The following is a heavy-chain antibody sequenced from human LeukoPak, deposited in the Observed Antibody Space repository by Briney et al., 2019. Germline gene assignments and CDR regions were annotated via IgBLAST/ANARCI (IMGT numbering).Heavy chain of an antibody. CDR3: ARPLSSSWYPPYYYGMDV. D-gene: IGHD6-13*01. CDR1: GGTFSSYA. V-gene: IGHV1-69*13. Sequence: ASVKVSCKASGGTFSSYAISWVRQAPGQGLEWMGGIIPIFGTANYAQKFQGRVTITADESTSTAYMELSSLRSEDTAVYYCARPLSSSWYPPYYYGMDVWGQGTTVTVSS. J-gene: IGHJ6*02. CDR2: IIPIFGTA.